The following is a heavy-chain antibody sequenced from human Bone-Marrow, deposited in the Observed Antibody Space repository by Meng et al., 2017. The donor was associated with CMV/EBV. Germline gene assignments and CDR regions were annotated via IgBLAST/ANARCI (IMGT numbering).Heavy chain of an antibody. CDR1: GFTVSSNY. J-gene: IGHJ6*02. Sequence: GESLKISCAASGFTVSSNYMSWVRQAPGKGLEWVSVIYSGGSTYYAASVKGRFTISRDNSKNTLYLQMNSLRAVDTAVYYCAGAPELAWYGMDVWGQGTTVTVSS. V-gene: IGHV3-53*01. CDR2: IYSGGST. D-gene: IGHD6-13*01. CDR3: AGAPELAWYGMDV.